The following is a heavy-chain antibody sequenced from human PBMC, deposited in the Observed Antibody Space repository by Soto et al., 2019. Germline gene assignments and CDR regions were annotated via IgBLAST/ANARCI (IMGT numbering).Heavy chain of an antibody. CDR1: GFTFSSYE. Sequence: GGSLRLSCAASGFTFSSYEMNWVRQAPGKGLEWLSYISSSGSTIYYADSVKGRFTISRDNAKNSLYLQMNSLRAEDTAVYYCARAVATITFDYWGQGTLVTVSS. J-gene: IGHJ4*02. V-gene: IGHV3-48*03. CDR3: ARAVATITFDY. CDR2: ISSSGSTI. D-gene: IGHD5-12*01.